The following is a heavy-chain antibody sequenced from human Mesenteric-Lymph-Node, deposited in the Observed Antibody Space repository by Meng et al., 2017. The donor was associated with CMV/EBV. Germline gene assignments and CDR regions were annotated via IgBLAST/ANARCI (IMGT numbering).Heavy chain of an antibody. V-gene: IGHV3-48*03. CDR1: GFTFSSHE. CDR3: ATGVDSSGYSSMTIDY. D-gene: IGHD3-22*01. Sequence: GESLKISCAASGFTFSSHEMGWVRQAPGRGLEWASYISSSGTTKYYADSVKGRFTISSDKSKNTLYLQMNSLRAEDTAVYYCATGVDSSGYSSMTIDYWGQGALVTVSS. J-gene: IGHJ4*02. CDR2: ISSSGTTK.